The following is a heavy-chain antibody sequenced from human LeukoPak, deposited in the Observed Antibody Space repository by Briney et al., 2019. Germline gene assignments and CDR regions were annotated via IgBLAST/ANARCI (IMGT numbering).Heavy chain of an antibody. J-gene: IGHJ4*02. Sequence: SETLSLTCTVSGDSVRSFHWSWIRQPPGKGLEWIGHMYYSGSTNYNPSLKSRVSMSVDTSKNQFSLKLSSVTAADTAVYYCASLPGVAVAGTVLDYWGQGTLVTVSS. D-gene: IGHD6-19*01. CDR1: GDSVRSFH. V-gene: IGHV4-59*02. CDR3: ASLPGVAVAGTVLDY. CDR2: MYYSGST.